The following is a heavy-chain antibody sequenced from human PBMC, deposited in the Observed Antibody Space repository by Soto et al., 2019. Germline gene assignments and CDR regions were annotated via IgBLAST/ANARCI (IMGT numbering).Heavy chain of an antibody. J-gene: IGHJ4*02. CDR3: VRSSGGPTPDFAY. CDR2: LSHDWTNR. CDR1: GFALHLYA. V-gene: IGHV3-30*04. D-gene: IGHD3-10*01. Sequence: RGSLRLSCDASGFALHLYAMHWVRQAPGMWLEWLAVLSHDWTNRYYADSVKGRVTISTDNSKGTVFVQMNSLGFEDVAVYYCVRSSGGPTPDFAYWGQGALVTVSS.